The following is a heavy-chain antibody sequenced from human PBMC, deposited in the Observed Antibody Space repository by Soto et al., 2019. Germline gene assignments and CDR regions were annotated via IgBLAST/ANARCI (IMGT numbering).Heavy chain of an antibody. V-gene: IGHV1-3*01. CDR2: INAGNGNT. D-gene: IGHD2-21*01. CDR1: GYTFTSYA. Sequence: QVQLVQSGAEVKKPGASVKVSCKASGYTFTSYAMHWVRQAPGQRLEWMGWINAGNGNTKYSQKFQGRVTITRDTSARTAYMERRGLGSEDRVVYWGARTFCGGVCYHNWFAPGAQEPVPTASS. CDR3: ARTFCGGVCYHNWFAP. J-gene: IGHJ5*02.